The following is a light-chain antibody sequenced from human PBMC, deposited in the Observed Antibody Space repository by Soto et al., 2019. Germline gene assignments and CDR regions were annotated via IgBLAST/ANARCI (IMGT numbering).Light chain of an antibody. J-gene: IGKJ4*01. Sequence: IKVNNSPAPLSASKWNRVTITCRASKDIRDDLGWYQQKPGKAPRLVIYGVSHLQSGVPSRFSGSGFGTDFSLTISSLQPEDSATYYCLQDYNYPITFGGGTNVDI. CDR2: GVS. CDR3: LQDYNYPIT. V-gene: IGKV1-6*01. CDR1: KDIRDD.